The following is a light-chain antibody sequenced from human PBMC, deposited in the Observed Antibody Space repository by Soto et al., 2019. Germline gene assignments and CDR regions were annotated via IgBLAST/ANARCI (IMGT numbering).Light chain of an antibody. V-gene: IGKV1-9*01. CDR3: QQLNSYPIT. Sequence: DIQLTQSPSFLSASVGDRVTITCRASQGLSSDLAWYQQKPGKAPKLLIYAASTLQSGVPSRFSGSGSGTEFNLTIISLQPEDFATYYCQQLNSYPITFGQRTRLEIK. CDR2: AAS. J-gene: IGKJ5*01. CDR1: QGLSSD.